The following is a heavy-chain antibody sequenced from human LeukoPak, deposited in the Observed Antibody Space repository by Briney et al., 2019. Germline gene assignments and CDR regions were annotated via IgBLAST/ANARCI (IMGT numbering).Heavy chain of an antibody. D-gene: IGHD3-16*02. V-gene: IGHV3-23*01. Sequence: GGSLRLSCAASGFTFSNYAMSWVRQAPGKGLEWVSAISGSGAYTYYADSVKGRFTISRDNSKNTLYLQMNSLRAEDTAVYYCAKDLLYSDVWGSYRPNPLDYWGQGTLVTVSS. CDR1: GFTFSNYA. CDR2: ISGSGAYT. J-gene: IGHJ4*02. CDR3: AKDLLYSDVWGSYRPNPLDY.